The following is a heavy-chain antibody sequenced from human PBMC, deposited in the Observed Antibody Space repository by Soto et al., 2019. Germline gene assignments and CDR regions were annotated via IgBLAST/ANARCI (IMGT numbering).Heavy chain of an antibody. V-gene: IGHV1-69*01. D-gene: IGHD3-10*02. J-gene: IGHJ6*02. CDR3: AGNPNVGQGYYYYGMDV. CDR1: GGTFSSYA. CDR2: IIPIFGTA. Sequence: QVQLVQSGAEVKKPGSSVKVSCKASGGTFSSYAISWVRQAPGQGLEWMGGIIPIFGTANYAQKFQGRVTITADEYTSTAYMELSSLRSEDTAVYYCAGNPNVGQGYYYYGMDVWGQGTTVTVSS.